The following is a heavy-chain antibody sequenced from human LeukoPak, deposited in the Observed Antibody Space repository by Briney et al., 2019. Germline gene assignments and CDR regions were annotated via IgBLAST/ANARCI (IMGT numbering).Heavy chain of an antibody. CDR1: GFTFSSYA. J-gene: IGHJ6*02. CDR3: ARPSQYYXXFGMDV. Sequence: GGSLRLSCAASGFTFSSYAMHWVRQAPGKGLEWVAVISYDGSNKYYADSVKGRFTISRDNSKNTLYLQMNSLRIEETAVYYCARPSQYYXXFGMDVWGQXXXXTVSS. D-gene: IGHD4-11*01. CDR2: ISYDGSNK. V-gene: IGHV3-30-3*01.